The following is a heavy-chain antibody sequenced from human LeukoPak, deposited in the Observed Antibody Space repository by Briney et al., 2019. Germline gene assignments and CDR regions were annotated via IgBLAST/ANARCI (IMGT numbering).Heavy chain of an antibody. CDR3: ARDKGDYDTSGSLFVF. CDR2: IYRGGNT. J-gene: IGHJ4*02. V-gene: IGHV3-23*03. CDR1: GFTFSSYA. Sequence: GGSLRLSCAASGFTFSSYAMSWVRQAPGKGLEWVSVIYRGGNTYYADSVKGRFTISRDNARNSLYLQMNSLRAEDTAVYYCARDKGDYDTSGSLFVFGGQGTLVTVSS. D-gene: IGHD3-22*01.